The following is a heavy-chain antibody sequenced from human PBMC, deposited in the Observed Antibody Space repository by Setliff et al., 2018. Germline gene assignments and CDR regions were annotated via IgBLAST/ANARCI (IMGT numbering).Heavy chain of an antibody. D-gene: IGHD2-2*02. Sequence: SETLSLTCAVYGGSFSDYNWSWIRQPPGKGLEWIGEINHSGSTNYNPSLKSRVTISVDTSKNQFSLKLNSVTAADTAVYYCARGINTVSWTPKYWGQGTLVTVSS. J-gene: IGHJ4*02. CDR3: ARGINTVSWTPKY. CDR1: GGSFSDYN. V-gene: IGHV4-34*01. CDR2: INHSGST.